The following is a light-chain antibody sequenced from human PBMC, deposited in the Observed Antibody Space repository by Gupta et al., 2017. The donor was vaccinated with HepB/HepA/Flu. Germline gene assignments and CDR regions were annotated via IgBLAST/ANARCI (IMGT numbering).Light chain of an antibody. CDR3: QHYYSSPRT. V-gene: IGKV4-1*01. J-gene: IGKJ2*02. CDR2: LAS. Sequence: DIVMTQSPDSLAVSLGERATINCKTSQSVLYSSNNKNYLAWYQQKPGQPPKLLIYLASTREPGVPDRFSGSGSGTDFTLTISGLEAEDVAVYYCQHYYSSPRTFGQGTKLEIK. CDR1: QSVLYSSNNKNY.